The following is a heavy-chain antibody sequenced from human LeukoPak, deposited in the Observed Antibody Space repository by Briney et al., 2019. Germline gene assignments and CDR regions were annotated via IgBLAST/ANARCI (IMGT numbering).Heavy chain of an antibody. V-gene: IGHV3-21*01. CDR3: ARGGCSSASCAFDY. CDR1: GFTFSSYS. D-gene: IGHD2-2*01. J-gene: IGHJ4*02. Sequence: GGSLRLSCAASGFTFSSYSKKWVRQAPGKGLEWVSSISSSSSHIYYADSVKGRFTISRDNAKNSLYLQMNSLRAEDTAVYYCARGGCSSASCAFDYWGQGTLVTVSS. CDR2: ISSSSSHI.